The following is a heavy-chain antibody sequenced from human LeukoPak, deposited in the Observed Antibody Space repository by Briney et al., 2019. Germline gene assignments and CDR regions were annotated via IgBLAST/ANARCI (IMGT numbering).Heavy chain of an antibody. CDR3: ARGEDGTGDYRPTYFDS. Sequence: PSETLSLTCAVYGGSFSDYFWNWIRQPPGKGLEWIGEINHGGGTRYNPSLKSRATISVDTSKKQFSLNLTSVTAADTAVYYCARGEDGTGDYRPTYFDSWGQGTLVTVSS. D-gene: IGHD4-17*01. CDR2: INHGGGT. J-gene: IGHJ4*02. CDR1: GGSFSDYF. V-gene: IGHV4-34*01.